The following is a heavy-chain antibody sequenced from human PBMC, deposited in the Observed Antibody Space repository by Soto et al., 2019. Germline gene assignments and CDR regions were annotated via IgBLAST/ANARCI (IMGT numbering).Heavy chain of an antibody. J-gene: IGHJ4*02. CDR1: GGSISSSSYY. CDR3: ARQTSLVYYDILTGYSSPLYYFDY. Sequence: SETLSLTCTVSGGSISSSSYYWGWIRQPPGKGLGWIGSIYYSGSTYYNPSLKSRVTISVDTSKNQFSLKLSSVTAADTAVYYCARQTSLVYYDILTGYSSPLYYFDYWGQGTLVTVSS. D-gene: IGHD3-9*01. CDR2: IYYSGST. V-gene: IGHV4-39*01.